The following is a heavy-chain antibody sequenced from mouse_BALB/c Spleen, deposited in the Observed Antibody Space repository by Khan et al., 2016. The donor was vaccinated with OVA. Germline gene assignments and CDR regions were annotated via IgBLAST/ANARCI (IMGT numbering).Heavy chain of an antibody. D-gene: IGHD2-14*01. CDR1: GDSITSGY. J-gene: IGHJ3*01. CDR2: MIYSGNT. Sequence: EVQLQESGPSLVKPSQTLSLTCSVTGDSITSGYWSWIRKFPGNKLEYMGYMIYSGNTYYNPSLKSRISITRHTSKNQYYLQLNHVTTEDSATYYCARSTYRYAFAYWGQGTLLTVSA. CDR3: ARSTYRYAFAY. V-gene: IGHV3-8*02.